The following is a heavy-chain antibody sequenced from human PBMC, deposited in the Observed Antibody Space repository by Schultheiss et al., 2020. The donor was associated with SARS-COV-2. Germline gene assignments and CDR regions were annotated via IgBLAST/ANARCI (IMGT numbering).Heavy chain of an antibody. Sequence: SETLSLTCTVSGGSISSYYWSWIRQPPGKGLEWIGYIYYSGSTNYNPSLKSRVTISVDTSKNQFSLKLSSVTAADTAVYYCARENKRYYEPRGYFDYWGQGTLVTVSS. V-gene: IGHV4-59*12. CDR3: ARENKRYYEPRGYFDY. CDR2: IYYSGST. J-gene: IGHJ4*02. D-gene: IGHD3-22*01. CDR1: GGSISSYY.